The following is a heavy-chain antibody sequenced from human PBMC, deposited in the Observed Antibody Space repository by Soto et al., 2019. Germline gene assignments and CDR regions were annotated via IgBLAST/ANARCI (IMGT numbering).Heavy chain of an antibody. J-gene: IGHJ3*02. D-gene: IGHD3-16*01. Sequence: QLQLQESGPGLVKPSETLSLTCTVSGGSISNNNYYWGWLRQPPGKGLEWIASIKYSGNTYSNASLKSRVTRAVDTSKDQFALKLNSVTASDTAVYYCARQSARRGEWAFDIWCQGTMVTVSS. V-gene: IGHV4-39*01. CDR1: GGSISNNNYY. CDR3: ARQSARRGEWAFDI. CDR2: IKYSGNT.